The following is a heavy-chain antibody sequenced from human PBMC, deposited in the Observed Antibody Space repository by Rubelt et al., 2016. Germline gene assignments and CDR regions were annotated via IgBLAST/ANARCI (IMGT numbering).Heavy chain of an antibody. Sequence: QVQLQESGPGLVKPSQTLSLTCTVSGGSISSGGYYWSWLRQHPGKGLEWIGYIYYSGSTYYNPSLKSRVTVEVDTSKNQFSLKLGSVTAAETAGYYCARAPPKLRCLEWERYWFDPWGQGTLVTVSS. CDR2: IYYSGST. V-gene: IGHV4-31*03. CDR1: GGSISSGGYY. CDR3: ARAPPKLRCLEWERYWFDP. J-gene: IGHJ5*02. D-gene: IGHD3-3*01.